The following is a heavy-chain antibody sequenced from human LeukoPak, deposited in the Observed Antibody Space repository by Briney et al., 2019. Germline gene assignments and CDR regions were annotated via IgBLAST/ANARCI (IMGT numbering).Heavy chain of an antibody. Sequence: SETLSLTCTVSGGSISSSNYYWGWIRQPPGKGLEWIASIYYSRCTYYNPSLKSRVTISVDTSKNQFSLKLSSVTAADTAVYYCAREVGYCSSTSCYDERAFDYWGQGTLVTVSS. J-gene: IGHJ4*02. CDR1: GGSISSSNYY. CDR3: AREVGYCSSTSCYDERAFDY. CDR2: IYYSRCT. D-gene: IGHD2-2*01. V-gene: IGHV4-39*07.